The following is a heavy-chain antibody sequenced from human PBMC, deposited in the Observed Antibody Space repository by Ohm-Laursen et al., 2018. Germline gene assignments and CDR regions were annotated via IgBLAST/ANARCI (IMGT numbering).Heavy chain of an antibody. CDR1: GAPISTHS. D-gene: IGHD3-9*01. CDR2: INHSGST. Sequence: SDTLSLPCTVSGAPISTHSWSWLRQPPGKGLEWIGEINHSGSTNYNPSLKSRITMSVDTSKNQFSVKLTSVTAVDTAVYYCAASFYDIMSSKDYWGQGTLVTVSS. J-gene: IGHJ4*02. CDR3: AASFYDIMSSKDY. V-gene: IGHV4-34*10.